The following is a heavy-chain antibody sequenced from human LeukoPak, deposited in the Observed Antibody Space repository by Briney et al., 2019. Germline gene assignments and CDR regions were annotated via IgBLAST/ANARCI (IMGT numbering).Heavy chain of an antibody. Sequence: SETLSLTCAVYGGSFSGYYWSWIRQPPGKGLEWIGEINHSGSTNYNPSLKSRVTMSVDTSKNQFSLKLSSVTAADTAVYYCARDRRGPSAFDIWGQGTMVTVSS. J-gene: IGHJ3*02. CDR2: INHSGST. D-gene: IGHD5-24*01. CDR3: ARDRRGPSAFDI. V-gene: IGHV4-34*01. CDR1: GGSFSGYY.